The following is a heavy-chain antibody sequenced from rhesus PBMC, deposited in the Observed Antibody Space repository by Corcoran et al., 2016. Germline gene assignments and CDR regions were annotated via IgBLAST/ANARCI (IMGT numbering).Heavy chain of an antibody. D-gene: IGHD3-3*01. Sequence: QVQLPESGPGVVKPSATLSLTCAVSGGTIRSGYYYWSWVRQPPGQGLEVIGGIYSNSESTNYNPSLKSRVTNSKDTSKNQFSLKLSAVTATDTAVYYCARERWGISILGVVHGPFEYWGQGVLVTVSS. CDR3: ARERWGISILGVVHGPFEY. CDR1: GGTIRSGYYY. V-gene: IGHV4S12*01. J-gene: IGHJ4*01. CDR2: IYSNSEST.